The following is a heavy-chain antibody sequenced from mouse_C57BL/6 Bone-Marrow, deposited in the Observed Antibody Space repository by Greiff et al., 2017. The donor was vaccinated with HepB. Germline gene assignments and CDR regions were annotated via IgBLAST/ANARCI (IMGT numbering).Heavy chain of an antibody. Sequence: VQLQQSGPVLVKPGASVKMSCKASGYTFTDYYMNWVKQSHGKSLEWIGVINPYNGGTGYNQKFKGKATLTVDKSSSTAYMELNSLTSEDSAVYYCARYGSSGSFAYWGQGTLVTVSA. CDR3: ARYGSSGSFAY. CDR2: INPYNGGT. CDR1: GYTFTDYY. D-gene: IGHD3-2*02. J-gene: IGHJ3*01. V-gene: IGHV1-19*01.